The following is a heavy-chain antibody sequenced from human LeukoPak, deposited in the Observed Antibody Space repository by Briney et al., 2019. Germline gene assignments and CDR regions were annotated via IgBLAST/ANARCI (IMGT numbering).Heavy chain of an antibody. Sequence: GGSLRLSCAASGFTFSSYAMHWVRQAPGKGLEWVAVISYDGSNKYYADSVKGRFTISRDNSKNTLYLQMNSLRAEDTAVYYCAKSIGYDSSGYDSYYGMDVWGQGTTVTVSS. V-gene: IGHV3-30-3*02. CDR1: GFTFSSYA. CDR2: ISYDGSNK. CDR3: AKSIGYDSSGYDSYYGMDV. D-gene: IGHD3-22*01. J-gene: IGHJ6*02.